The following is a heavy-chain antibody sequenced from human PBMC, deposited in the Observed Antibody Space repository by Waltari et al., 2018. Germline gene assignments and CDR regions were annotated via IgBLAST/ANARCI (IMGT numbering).Heavy chain of an antibody. CDR3: ARLPTKYYDSIGWGFFDQ. Sequence: QVQLQESGPGLVTPSETLSLTCTVSGDFLSDDHWTWIRQAPGKGLEWIAYLRNTGGTKCTPSLQSRVTLSADTSKKQLFLRLTSVTAADTAVYYCARLPTKYYDSIGWGFFDQWGQGILVTVSS. D-gene: IGHD3-22*01. V-gene: IGHV4-59*08. CDR1: GDFLSDDH. J-gene: IGHJ4*02. CDR2: LRNTGGT.